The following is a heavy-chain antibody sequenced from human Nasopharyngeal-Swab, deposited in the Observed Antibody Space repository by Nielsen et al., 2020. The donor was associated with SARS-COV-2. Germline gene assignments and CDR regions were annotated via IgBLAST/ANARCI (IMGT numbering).Heavy chain of an antibody. CDR1: GFTLSSYW. D-gene: IGHD6-13*01. J-gene: IGHJ4*02. CDR3: ARLGGSSWCFDY. V-gene: IGHV3-7*01. CDR2: IKQDGSEK. Sequence: GGSLRLSCAASGFTLSSYWMSWVRQAPGKGLEWVANIKQDGSEKYNVDSVKGRFTISRDNAKNSLYLQMNSLRAEDTAVYYCARLGGSSWCFDYWGQGTLVTVSS.